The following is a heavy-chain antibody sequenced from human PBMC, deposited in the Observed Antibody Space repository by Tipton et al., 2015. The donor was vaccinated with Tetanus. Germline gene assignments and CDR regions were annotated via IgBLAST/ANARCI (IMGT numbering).Heavy chain of an antibody. V-gene: IGHV4-61*08. Sequence: GLVKPSETLSLTCTVSGASLRGGDYHWSWIRQPPGNGLEWLAYISGSGTSNSNYYLKSRIAMTHDTSRNQFSLKLTAVTAADTAVYYCARANYEFPKKGPFDSWGQGALVIVSS. D-gene: IGHD3-3*01. J-gene: IGHJ4*02. CDR1: GASLRGGDYH. CDR2: ISGSGTS. CDR3: ARANYEFPKKGPFDS.